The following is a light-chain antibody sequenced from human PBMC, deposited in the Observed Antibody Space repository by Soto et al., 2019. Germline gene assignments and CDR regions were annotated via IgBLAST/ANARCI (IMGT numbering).Light chain of an antibody. CDR2: DND. J-gene: IGLJ2*01. Sequence: QSVLTQPPSVSAAPGQKVTISCSGSSSNIGNNYVSWYQQFPGTAPRLLIYDNDKRPSGTPDRFSGSKSGSSATLGITGLQTGDEADYYCGTWDNSLIAVVFGGGTKLTVL. CDR1: SSNIGNNY. V-gene: IGLV1-51*01. CDR3: GTWDNSLIAVV.